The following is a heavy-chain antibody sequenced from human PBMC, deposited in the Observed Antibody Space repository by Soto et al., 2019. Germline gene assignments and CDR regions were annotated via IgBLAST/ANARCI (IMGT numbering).Heavy chain of an antibody. CDR2: ISGSGGRT. J-gene: IGHJ6*03. D-gene: IGHD2-15*01. CDR1: GFTFRSYA. CDR3: AKGPKDIVWNYYYMDV. Sequence: PGGSLILSCAASGFTFRSYAMSWVRQAPGKGLEWVSAISGSGGRTYYADSVKGRFTISRDNSKNTLYLQMNSLRAEDTAVYYCAKGPKDIVWNYYYMDVWGKGTTVTAP. V-gene: IGHV3-23*01.